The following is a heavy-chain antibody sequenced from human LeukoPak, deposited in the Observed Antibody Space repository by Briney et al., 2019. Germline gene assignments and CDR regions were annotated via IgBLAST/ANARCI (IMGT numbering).Heavy chain of an antibody. Sequence: SETLSLTCTVSGGSISSYYWSWIRQPPGKGLEWIGYIYYSGNTNYNPSLKSRVTISVDTSKNQFSLKLSSVTAADTAVYYCARGAIVVVPAARPADAFDIWGQGTMVTVSS. J-gene: IGHJ3*02. D-gene: IGHD2-2*01. CDR3: ARGAIVVVPAARPADAFDI. CDR2: IYYSGNT. V-gene: IGHV4-59*01. CDR1: GGSISSYY.